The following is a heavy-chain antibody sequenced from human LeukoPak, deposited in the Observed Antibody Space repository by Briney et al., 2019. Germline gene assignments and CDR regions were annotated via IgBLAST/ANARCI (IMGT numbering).Heavy chain of an antibody. CDR2: INHSGST. CDR1: GGSFSGYY. J-gene: IGHJ6*03. Sequence: SETLSLTCAVYGGSFSGYYWSWIRQPPGKGLEWIGEINHSGSTNYNPSLKSRVTISVDTSKNQFSLKLSSVTAADTAVYYRARLRRYCSGGSCYAETPVYYYYMDVWGKGTTVTVS. CDR3: ARLRRYCSGGSCYAETPVYYYYMDV. D-gene: IGHD2-15*01. V-gene: IGHV4-34*01.